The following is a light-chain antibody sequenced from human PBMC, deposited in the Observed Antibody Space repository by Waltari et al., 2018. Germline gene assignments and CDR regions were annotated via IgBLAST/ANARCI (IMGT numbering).Light chain of an antibody. CDR3: HHHFRLPAT. V-gene: IGKV3-20*01. Sequence: IVLTQSPGTLSLSPGGRATLSSRASQNIGHYLSWYQQKPGQAPRLLIYASSTTATGSPDSVSGSGSGADVSLTITGLEPYDFAVYYCHHHFRLPATVGQGTKV. CDR1: QNIGHY. CDR2: ASS. J-gene: IGKJ1*01.